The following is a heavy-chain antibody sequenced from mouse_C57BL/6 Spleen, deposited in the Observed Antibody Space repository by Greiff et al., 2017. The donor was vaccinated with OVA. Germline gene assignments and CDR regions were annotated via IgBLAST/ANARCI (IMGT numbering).Heavy chain of an antibody. Sequence: VQLQQSGAELVKPGASVKMSCKASGYTFTSYWITWVKQRPGQGLEWIGDIYPGSGSTNYNEKFKSKATLTVDTSSSTAYMQLSSLTSEDSAVYYCARSGDYDAYFDYWGQGTTLTVSS. CDR3: ARSGDYDAYFDY. CDR1: GYTFTSYW. V-gene: IGHV1-55*01. D-gene: IGHD2-4*01. CDR2: IYPGSGST. J-gene: IGHJ2*01.